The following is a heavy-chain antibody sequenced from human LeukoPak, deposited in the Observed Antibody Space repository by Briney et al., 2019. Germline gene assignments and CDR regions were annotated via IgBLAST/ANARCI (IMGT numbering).Heavy chain of an antibody. V-gene: IGHV4-34*01. CDR1: GGSFSGYY. CDR2: IYHSGST. CDR3: ARRSTVTTFEY. J-gene: IGHJ4*02. D-gene: IGHD4-17*01. Sequence: PSETLSLTCAVYGGSFSGYYWSWIRQPPGKGLEWIGEIYHSGSTNYNPSLKSRVTISVDKSKNQFSLKLTSVTAADTAVYYCARRSTVTTFEYWGQGILVTVSS.